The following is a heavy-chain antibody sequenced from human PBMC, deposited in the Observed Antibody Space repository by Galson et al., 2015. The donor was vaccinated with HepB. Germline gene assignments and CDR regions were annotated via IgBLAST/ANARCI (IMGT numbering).Heavy chain of an antibody. CDR2: IKLDGSDK. CDR1: GFIFGSYW. V-gene: IGHV3-7*03. D-gene: IGHD6-13*01. J-gene: IGHJ4*02. Sequence: SLRLSCAASGFIFGSYWMSWVRQAPGQGLEWVANIKLDGSDKYYVDSVKGRFTISRDNARNSLYLQMNNLRAEDTAIYYRAKDDAGIGMSYWGRGTLVTVFS. CDR3: AKDDAGIGMSY.